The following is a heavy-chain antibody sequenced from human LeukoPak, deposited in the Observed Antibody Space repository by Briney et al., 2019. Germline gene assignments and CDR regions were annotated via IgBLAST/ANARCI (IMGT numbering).Heavy chain of an antibody. D-gene: IGHD3-3*01. CDR2: INHSGST. Sequence: PSETLSLTCAVYGGSFSGYYWSWIRQPPGKGLEWIGEINHSGSTNYNPSLKSRVTISVDTSKNQFSLKLSSVTAADTAVYYCARGVRVFGVVNNWFDPWGQGTLVTVSS. J-gene: IGHJ5*02. V-gene: IGHV4-34*01. CDR1: GGSFSGYY. CDR3: ARGVRVFGVVNNWFDP.